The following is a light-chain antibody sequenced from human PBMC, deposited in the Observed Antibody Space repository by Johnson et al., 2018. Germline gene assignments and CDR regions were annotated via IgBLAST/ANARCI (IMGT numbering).Light chain of an antibody. J-gene: IGLJ1*01. CDR1: SSNIGNNY. CDR2: KNN. Sequence: QSVLTQPPSVSAAPGQKVTISCSGSSSNIGNNYVSWYQQLPGTAPKILIYKNNKRPSGIPDRFSGSKSGTSATLGITGLQTGDEADYYCGTWDSSLSAGNVFGTGTKVTVL. V-gene: IGLV1-51*02. CDR3: GTWDSSLSAGNV.